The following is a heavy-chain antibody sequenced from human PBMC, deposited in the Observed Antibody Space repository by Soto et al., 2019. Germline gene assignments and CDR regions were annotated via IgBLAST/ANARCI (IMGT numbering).Heavy chain of an antibody. J-gene: IGHJ6*02. D-gene: IGHD5-18*01. V-gene: IGHV3-23*01. CDR3: ARDGDTAMVTVPNCGMDV. CDR1: GFTFSIYA. Sequence: GGSLRLSCAASGFTFSIYAMSWVRQAPGKGLEWVSTISGSGGSTYYADSVKGRFTISRDNSKNTLYLQMNSLRSEDTAVYYCARDGDTAMVTVPNCGMDVWGQGTTVTVSS. CDR2: ISGSGGST.